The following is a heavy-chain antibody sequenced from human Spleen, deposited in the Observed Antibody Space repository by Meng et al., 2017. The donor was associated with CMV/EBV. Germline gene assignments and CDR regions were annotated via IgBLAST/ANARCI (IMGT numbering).Heavy chain of an antibody. V-gene: IGHV4-34*01. CDR3: ARGSYYDFWSGYYTNNDAFDI. CDR2: INHSGST. CDR1: GYY. J-gene: IGHJ3*02. D-gene: IGHD3-3*01. Sequence: GYYWSWIRQPPGKGLEWIGEINHSGSTNYNPSLKSRVTISVDTSKNQFSLKLSSVTAADTAVYYCARGSYYDFWSGYYTNNDAFDIWGQGTMVTVSS.